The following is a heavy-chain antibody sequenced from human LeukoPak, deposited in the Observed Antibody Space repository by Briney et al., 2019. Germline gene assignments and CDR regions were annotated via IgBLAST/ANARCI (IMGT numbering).Heavy chain of an antibody. J-gene: IGHJ4*02. CDR2: INPNSGGT. CDR3: ARDPYGSGSTVFDY. Sequence: ASVKVSCKASGYTFTGYYMHWVRQAPGQGLEWMGWINPNSGGTNYAQKFQGRVTMTRDTSISTAYMELSRLRSDDTAVYYCARDPYGSGSTVFDYWGQGTLVTVSS. V-gene: IGHV1-2*02. D-gene: IGHD3-10*01. CDR1: GYTFTGYY.